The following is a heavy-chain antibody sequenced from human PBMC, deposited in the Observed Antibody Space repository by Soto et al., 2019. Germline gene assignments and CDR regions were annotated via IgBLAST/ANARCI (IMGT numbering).Heavy chain of an antibody. D-gene: IGHD4-17*01. V-gene: IGHV4-31*11. J-gene: IGHJ4*02. CDR1: GGSISSGGFY. Sequence: SETLSLTCAVSGGSISSGGFYWSWIRQHPGKGLEWIGYIYYTGSTYYNPSLKSRVTISVDTSKNQFSLKLSSVTAADTAVYYCAMYYGGSDYWGQGTLVTVSS. CDR3: AMYYGGSDY. CDR2: IYYTGST.